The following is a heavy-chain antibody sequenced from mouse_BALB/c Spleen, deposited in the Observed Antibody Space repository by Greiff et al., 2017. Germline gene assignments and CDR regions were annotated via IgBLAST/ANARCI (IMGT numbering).Heavy chain of an antibody. CDR2: IDPANGNT. J-gene: IGHJ4*01. D-gene: IGHD2-13*01. CDR3: AWSGDPDYSLDY. CDR1: GFNIKDTY. Sequence: VQLQQSGAELVKPGASVKLSCTASGFNIKDTYMHWVKQRPEQGLEWIGRIDPANGNTKYDPKFQGKATITADTSSNTAYLQLSSLTSEDTAVYYCAWSGDPDYSLDYWGQGTSVTVSS. V-gene: IGHV14-3*02.